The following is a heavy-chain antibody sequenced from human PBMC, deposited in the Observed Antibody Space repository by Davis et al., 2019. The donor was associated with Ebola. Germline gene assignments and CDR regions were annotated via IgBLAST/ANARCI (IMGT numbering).Heavy chain of an antibody. CDR2: ISYDGSNK. D-gene: IGHD1-7*01. J-gene: IGHJ5*02. Sequence: PGGSLRLSCAASGFTFSSYAMHWVRQAPGKGLEWVAVISYDGSNKYYADSVKGRFTISRDNSKNTLYLQMNSLRAEDTAVYYCARDQVEDSYNWNWSWGQGTLVTVSS. CDR3: ARDQVEDSYNWNWS. V-gene: IGHV3-30-3*01. CDR1: GFTFSSYA.